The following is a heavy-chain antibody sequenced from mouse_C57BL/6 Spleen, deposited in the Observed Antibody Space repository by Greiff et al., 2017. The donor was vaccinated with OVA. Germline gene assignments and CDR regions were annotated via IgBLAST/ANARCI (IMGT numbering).Heavy chain of an antibody. CDR2: INPNNGGT. V-gene: IGHV1-18*01. Sequence: EVTLMESGPELVKPGASVKIPCKASGSTFTDYNMDWVKQSHGKSLEWIGDINPNNGGTIYTQKFKGKATLTVDQSSSTAYMELRSLTSEDTAVYYCARLGYFDVWGTGTTVTVSS. D-gene: IGHD4-1*01. J-gene: IGHJ1*03. CDR3: ARLGYFDV. CDR1: GSTFTDYN.